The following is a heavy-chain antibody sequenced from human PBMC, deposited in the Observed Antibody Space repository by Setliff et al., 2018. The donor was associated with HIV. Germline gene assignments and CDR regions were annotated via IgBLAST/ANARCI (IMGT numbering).Heavy chain of an antibody. CDR3: ARGALLAVFDFDH. CDR1: GYTFTTYS. Sequence: GASVKVSCKASGYTFTTYSLHWVRQAPGQSLEWMGWINAGNGDTKYSQDLQGRITITRDTSANTAYMELSHLRSDDTAVYFCARGALLAVFDFDHWGHGTLVTV. D-gene: IGHD2-8*02. V-gene: IGHV1-3*01. J-gene: IGHJ4*01. CDR2: INAGNGDT.